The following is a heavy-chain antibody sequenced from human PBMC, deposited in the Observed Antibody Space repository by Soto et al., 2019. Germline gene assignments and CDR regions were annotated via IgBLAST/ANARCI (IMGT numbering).Heavy chain of an antibody. D-gene: IGHD3-3*01. CDR1: GYTFTSYD. CDR2: MNPNSGNT. J-gene: IGHJ6*02. CDR3: ARGKYYDFWSGDHYYYYGMDV. Sequence: ASVKVSCKASGYTFTSYDINWVRQATGQGLEWMGWMNPNSGNTGYAQKFQGRVTMTRNTSISTAYMELSSLRSEDTAVYYCARGKYYDFWSGDHYYYYGMDVWGQGTTVTVS. V-gene: IGHV1-8*01.